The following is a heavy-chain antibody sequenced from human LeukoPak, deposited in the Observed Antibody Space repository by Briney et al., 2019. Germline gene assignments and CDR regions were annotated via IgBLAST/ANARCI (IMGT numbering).Heavy chain of an antibody. J-gene: IGHJ4*02. CDR3: ARVGYYDSSGYYGGRGDYFDY. CDR2: IYYSGST. Sequence: SETLSLTCTVSGGSISSYYWSWIRQPPGKGLEWIGYIYYSGSTNCNPSLKSRVTISVDTPKNQFSLKLSSVTAADTAVYYCARVGYYDSSGYYGGRGDYFDYWGQGTLVTVSS. D-gene: IGHD3-22*01. CDR1: GGSISSYY. V-gene: IGHV4-59*01.